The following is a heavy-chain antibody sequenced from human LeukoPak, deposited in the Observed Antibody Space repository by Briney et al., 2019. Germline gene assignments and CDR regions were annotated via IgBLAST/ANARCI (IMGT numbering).Heavy chain of an antibody. D-gene: IGHD5-18*01. CDR2: ISSSSSYI. CDR1: GFTFSSYT. CDR3: ARGDDSYGPLDYYYYMDV. J-gene: IGHJ6*03. Sequence: YPGGSLRLSCAASGFTFSSYTMNWVRQGPGKGLEWVSCISSSSSYIYYADSVKGRFTISRDNAKNSLYLQVNSLRAEDTAVYYCARGDDSYGPLDYYYYMDVWGKGTTVTVSS. V-gene: IGHV3-21*01.